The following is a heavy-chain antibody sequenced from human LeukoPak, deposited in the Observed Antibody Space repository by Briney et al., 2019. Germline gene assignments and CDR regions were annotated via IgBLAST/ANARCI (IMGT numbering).Heavy chain of an antibody. CDR1: GNAFTTYA. V-gene: IGHV7-4-1*02. Sequence: ASVKVSCKASGNAFTTYAINWVRQAPGQGLEWMGWINTSTGNPTYAQGFTGRFVFSYDTSVKTTYLQISGLKAEDTAVYHCAVGDTTAGYFDYWGQGARVTVSS. J-gene: IGHJ4*02. D-gene: IGHD1-26*01. CDR2: INTSTGNP. CDR3: AVGDTTAGYFDY.